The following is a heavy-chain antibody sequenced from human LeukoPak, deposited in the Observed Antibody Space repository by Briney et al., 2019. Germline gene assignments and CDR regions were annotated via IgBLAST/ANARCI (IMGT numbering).Heavy chain of an antibody. J-gene: IGHJ4*02. CDR1: GYTFTRYD. V-gene: IGHV1-8*01. CDR2: MNPNSGNT. D-gene: IGHD3-10*01. CDR3: ARILVRGVFRPLGY. Sequence: ASVKVSCKASGYTFTRYDINWVRQATGQGLEWMGWMNPNSGNTGYAQKFQGRVTMTRHTSISTAYMELSSLRSEDTAVYYCARILVRGVFRPLGYWGQGTLVTVSS.